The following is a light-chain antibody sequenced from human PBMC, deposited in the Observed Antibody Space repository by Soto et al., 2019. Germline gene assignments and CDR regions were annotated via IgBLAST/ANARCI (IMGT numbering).Light chain of an antibody. V-gene: IGKV3-20*01. CDR1: QSVTRNF. CDR2: GAS. Sequence: ENVLTQSPGTLSLSPGERATLSCRATQSVTRNFLAWYQQKPGQAPRLLIYGASTRAAGVPDRFSGSGSGTDFTLTITRLEPADFAVYYWQQYGRSPLLYTFGQGTKLVVK. CDR3: QQYGRSPLLYT. J-gene: IGKJ2*01.